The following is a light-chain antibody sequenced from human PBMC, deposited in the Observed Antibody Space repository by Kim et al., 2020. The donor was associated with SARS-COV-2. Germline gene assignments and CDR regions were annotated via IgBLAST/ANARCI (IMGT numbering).Light chain of an antibody. CDR3: QQYDSYPRT. Sequence: DIQMTQSPSSVSASVGDRVTITCRASQGISSWLAWYQHKPEKAPQCLIYAASSLQRGVPSRFSGSGSGTDFTRTISSLPPEDFATYYFQQYDSYPRTFGQGTKVDIK. J-gene: IGKJ1*01. CDR1: QGISSW. CDR2: AAS. V-gene: IGKV1D-16*01.